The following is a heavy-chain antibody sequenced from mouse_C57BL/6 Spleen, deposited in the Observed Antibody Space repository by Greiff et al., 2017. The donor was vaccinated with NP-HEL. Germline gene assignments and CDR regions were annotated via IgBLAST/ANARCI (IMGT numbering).Heavy chain of an antibody. J-gene: IGHJ2*01. CDR2: IDPENGDT. CDR1: GFNIKDDY. V-gene: IGHV14-4*01. CDR3: TTRSTMVTTGDY. D-gene: IGHD2-2*01. Sequence: DVKLQESGAELVRPGASVKLSCTASGFNIKDDYMHWVKQRPEQGLEWIGWIDPENGDTEYASKFQGKATITADTSSNTAYLQLSSLTSEDTAVYYCTTRSTMVTTGDYWGQGTTLTVSS.